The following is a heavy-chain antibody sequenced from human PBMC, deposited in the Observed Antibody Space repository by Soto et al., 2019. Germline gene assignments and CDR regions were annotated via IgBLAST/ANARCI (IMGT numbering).Heavy chain of an antibody. CDR1: GYTFTAYG. Sequence: ASVKVSCKASGYTFTAYGISWVRQAPGQGLEWMGWISGYNGNTNYAQKLQGRVTMTMDTSTSTAYMELRSLRSDDTAVYYCARVSPYVSSGYYYHQALYYYYGMDVWGQGTTVTVSS. V-gene: IGHV1-18*01. D-gene: IGHD3-22*01. J-gene: IGHJ6*02. CDR2: ISGYNGNT. CDR3: ARVSPYVSSGYYYHQALYYYYGMDV.